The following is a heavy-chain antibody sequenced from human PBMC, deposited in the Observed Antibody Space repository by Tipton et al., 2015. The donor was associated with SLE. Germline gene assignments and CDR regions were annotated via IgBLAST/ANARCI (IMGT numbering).Heavy chain of an antibody. CDR2: ISAYNGNT. CDR3: AREESTIFGVVSFDP. D-gene: IGHD3-3*01. CDR1: GGSLSTYA. J-gene: IGHJ5*02. V-gene: IGHV1-18*01. Sequence: QLVQSGAEVKKPGSSVRVSCLLSGGSLSTYAITWVRQAPGRGLEWMGWISAYNGNTDYAQKLQGRVTMTTDTSTSTAYMELRSLRSDDTAVYYCAREESTIFGVVSFDPWGQGTLVTVSS.